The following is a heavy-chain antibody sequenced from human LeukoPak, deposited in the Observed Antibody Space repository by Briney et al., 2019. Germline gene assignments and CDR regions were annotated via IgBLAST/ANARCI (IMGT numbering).Heavy chain of an antibody. D-gene: IGHD6-13*01. V-gene: IGHV3-74*01. CDR3: ARDGAAAGYFDY. Sequence: GGSLRLSCAASGFTFSGFWMHWVRQAPGKGLVWVSCISFDGSDATYADSVKGRFTISRDNSKNTLYLQMNSLRAEDTAVYYCARDGAAAGYFDYWGQGSLVTVSS. CDR1: GFTFSGFW. J-gene: IGHJ4*02. CDR2: ISFDGSDA.